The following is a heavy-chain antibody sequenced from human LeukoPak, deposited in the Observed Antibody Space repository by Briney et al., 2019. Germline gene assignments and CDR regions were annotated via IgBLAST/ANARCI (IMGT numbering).Heavy chain of an antibody. J-gene: IGHJ4*02. D-gene: IGHD3-10*01. CDR2: INSDGSST. CDR1: GFTFSSYW. Sequence: GGSLRLSCAASGFTFSSYWMHWVRQAPGKGLVWVSRINSDGSSTSYADSVKGRFTISRDNAKNTLYLQMNSLRAEDTAVYYCARAPIYYDSGSYVDYWGQGTLVTVSS. V-gene: IGHV3-74*01. CDR3: ARAPIYYDSGSYVDY.